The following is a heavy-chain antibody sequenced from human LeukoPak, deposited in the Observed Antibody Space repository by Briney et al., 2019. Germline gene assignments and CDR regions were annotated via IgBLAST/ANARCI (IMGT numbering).Heavy chain of an antibody. D-gene: IGHD3-10*01. Sequence: SETLSLTCAVYGGSLSEYYWCWVRQPPGPGQGWDGEINNSGSTDYNTTLENRVTISVDTSKNQFSQKRSSVTAADTSVYYCARGRYYGSGSYYSPTSYMDVWGKGTTVTVSS. CDR2: INNSGST. J-gene: IGHJ6*03. CDR3: ARGRYYGSGSYYSPTSYMDV. V-gene: IGHV4-34*01. CDR1: GGSLSEYY.